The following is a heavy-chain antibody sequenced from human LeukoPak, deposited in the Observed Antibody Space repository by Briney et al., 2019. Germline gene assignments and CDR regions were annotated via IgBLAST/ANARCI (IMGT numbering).Heavy chain of an antibody. CDR2: FYYSANT. CDR3: ARGLRDEERHYGYYYMDV. D-gene: IGHD3-22*01. V-gene: IGHV4-59*08. J-gene: IGHJ6*03. Sequence: PSETLSLTCTVSGDSVSGYYGSWIRQPPGKGLEWIGYFYYSANTNYHPSLKSRVTQSVDTSKNQFSLKLSSVTAADTAVYYCARGLRDEERHYGYYYMDVWGKGTTVTVSS. CDR1: GDSVSGYY.